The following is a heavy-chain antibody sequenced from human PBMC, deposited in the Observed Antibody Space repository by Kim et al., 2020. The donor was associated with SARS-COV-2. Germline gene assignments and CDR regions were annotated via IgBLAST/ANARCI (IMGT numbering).Heavy chain of an antibody. V-gene: IGHV3-30*18. J-gene: IGHJ6*01. D-gene: IGHD2-21*01. CDR2: ISYDGSDK. CDR3: AKDSRGSSYFYYGMDV. Sequence: GGSLRLSCSASGFTFSSYGMHWVRQPPGKGLEWVAVISYDGSDKYYAASVKGRFTISRDNSKNTVSLQMNSLRAEDTALYYCAKDSRGSSYFYYGMDVWG. CDR1: GFTFSSYG.